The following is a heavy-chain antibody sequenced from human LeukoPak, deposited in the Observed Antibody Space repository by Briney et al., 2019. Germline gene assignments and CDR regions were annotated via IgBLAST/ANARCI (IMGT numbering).Heavy chain of an antibody. J-gene: IGHJ4*02. CDR2: IKQDGSEK. V-gene: IGHV3-7*01. Sequence: GGSLRLSCAASGFTFYNYAMSWVRQAPGKGLEWVANIKQDGSEKYYVDSVKGRFTISRDNNKKSLYLQMNSLRAEDTAVYYCARDSAAAGDYWGQGTLVTVSS. D-gene: IGHD6-13*01. CDR1: GFTFYNYA. CDR3: ARDSAAAGDY.